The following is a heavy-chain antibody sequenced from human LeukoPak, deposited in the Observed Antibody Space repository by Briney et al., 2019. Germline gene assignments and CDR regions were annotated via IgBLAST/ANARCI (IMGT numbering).Heavy chain of an antibody. V-gene: IGHV3-21*01. CDR3: ARDWGYCSGGSCYGMDV. Sequence: GGSLRLSCAASGFTFSSYSMTWVRQAPGKGLEWVSSISSSSSYIYYADSVKGRSTISRDNAKNSLYLQMNSLRAEDTAVYYCARDWGYCSGGSCYGMDVWGQGTTVTVSS. J-gene: IGHJ6*02. D-gene: IGHD2-15*01. CDR1: GFTFSSYS. CDR2: ISSSSSYI.